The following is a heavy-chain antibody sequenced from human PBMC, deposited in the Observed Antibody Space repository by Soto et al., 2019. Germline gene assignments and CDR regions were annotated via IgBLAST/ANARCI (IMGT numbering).Heavy chain of an antibody. CDR1: GGSFGGYY. D-gene: IGHD6-13*01. CDR2: INHSGCT. CDR3: ASRGSWRAPFDY. Sequence: PSETLSLTCPVYGGSFGGYYWSWTRQPPEKGLEWIGEINHSGCTNYNSSLKSRVTISVDTSKNQFSLKLSSVTAADTAVYYCASRGSWRAPFDYWGQGTLVTVSS. V-gene: IGHV4-34*01. J-gene: IGHJ4*02.